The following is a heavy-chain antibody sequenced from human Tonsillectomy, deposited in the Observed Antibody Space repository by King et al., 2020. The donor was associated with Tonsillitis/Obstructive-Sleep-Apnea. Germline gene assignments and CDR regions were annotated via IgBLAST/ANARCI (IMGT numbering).Heavy chain of an antibody. D-gene: IGHD3-3*01. J-gene: IGHJ4*02. V-gene: IGHV4-34*01. CDR3: ARSTMFGVVITPLYFDY. Sequence: VQLQQWGAGLLKPSETLSLTCAVYGGSFSGYYWSWIRQPPGKGLEWIGEINHSGISNFNPSLKSRVTISVDTSKNQFSLNLSSVTAADTAIYYCARSTMFGVVITPLYFDYWGQGTLVTVSS. CDR2: INHSGIS. CDR1: GGSFSGYY.